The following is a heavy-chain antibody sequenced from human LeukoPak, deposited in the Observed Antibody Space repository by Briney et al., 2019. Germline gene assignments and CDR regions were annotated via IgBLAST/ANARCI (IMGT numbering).Heavy chain of an antibody. CDR2: IDNRGST. V-gene: IGHV4-59*08. CDR1: GVSFGSYV. J-gene: IGHJ4*02. D-gene: IGHD1-26*01. Sequence: SETLSLTCTVSGVSFGSYVWSWIRQPPGKGLEWIGYIDNRGSTNYNPSLKSRVTISVDTSKNQFSLKLNSVTAAATAVYYCARGGSYTPYWGQGTLVTVSS. CDR3: ARGGSYTPY.